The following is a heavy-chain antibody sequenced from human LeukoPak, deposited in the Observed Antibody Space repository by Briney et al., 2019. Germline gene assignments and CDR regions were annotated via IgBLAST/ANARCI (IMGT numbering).Heavy chain of an antibody. J-gene: IGHJ4*02. D-gene: IGHD3-3*01. V-gene: IGHV4-4*07. CDR1: GGSISSYY. Sequence: SETLSLTCSVSGGSISSYYWSWLRQPAGKGREWIGRIYTTGNTDYNPSLKSRVTMSVDTSKNQFSLNLSSVTAADTAVYYCARDARGWSGFDYWGQGTLVTVSS. CDR2: IYTTGNT. CDR3: ARDARGWSGFDY.